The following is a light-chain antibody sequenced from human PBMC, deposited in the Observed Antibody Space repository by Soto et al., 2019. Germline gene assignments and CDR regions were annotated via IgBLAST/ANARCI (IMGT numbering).Light chain of an antibody. Sequence: QSVLTQPPSVSGAPGRRVTISCTGSSSNIGAGYDVHWYQQLPGTAPKLLIYGNSNRPSEVPDRFSGSKSGTSASLAITGLQAEDEADYYCQSYDSSLSGFYVFGTGTKVTVL. CDR3: QSYDSSLSGFYV. J-gene: IGLJ1*01. V-gene: IGLV1-40*01. CDR1: SSNIGAGYD. CDR2: GNS.